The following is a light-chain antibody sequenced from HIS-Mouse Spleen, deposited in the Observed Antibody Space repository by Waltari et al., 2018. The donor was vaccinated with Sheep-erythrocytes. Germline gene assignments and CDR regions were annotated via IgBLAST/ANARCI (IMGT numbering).Light chain of an antibody. CDR2: EVS. J-gene: IGLJ3*02. CDR1: SSDVGGYNY. Sequence: QSALTQPASVSGSPGQSITISCTGTSSDVGGYNYVSWYQQHPGKAPKLMIYEVSNRPSGVSNRCSGYKSGNTASLTISGLQAEDEADYYCSSYTSSSTWVFGGWTKLTVL. V-gene: IGLV2-14*01. CDR3: SSYTSSSTWV.